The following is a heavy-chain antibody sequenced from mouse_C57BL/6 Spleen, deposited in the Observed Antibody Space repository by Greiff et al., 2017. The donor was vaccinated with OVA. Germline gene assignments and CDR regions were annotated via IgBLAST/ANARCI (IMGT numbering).Heavy chain of an antibody. Sequence: VQLQQSGAELVRPGSSVKLSCKASGYTFTSYWMDWVKQRPGQGLEWIGNIYPSDSETHYNQKFKDKATLTVDKSSSTAYMQLSSLTSEDSAVYYCAIYGNYEMDYWGQGTSVTVSS. CDR1: GYTFTSYW. CDR3: AIYGNYEMDY. V-gene: IGHV1-61*01. CDR2: IYPSDSET. D-gene: IGHD2-1*01. J-gene: IGHJ4*01.